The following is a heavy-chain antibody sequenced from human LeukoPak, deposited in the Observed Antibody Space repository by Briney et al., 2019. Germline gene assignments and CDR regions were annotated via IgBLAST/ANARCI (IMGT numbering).Heavy chain of an antibody. D-gene: IGHD3-3*01. Sequence: SETLSLTCTVSGGSTSSYYWSWIRQPPVKGLEWIGYIYYSGSTNYNPSLKSRVTISVDTSKNQFSLKLSSVTAADTAVYYCARGNFQQDYDFWSGYYEYYYYGMDVWGQGTTVTVSS. V-gene: IGHV4-59*01. CDR2: IYYSGST. J-gene: IGHJ6*02. CDR3: ARGNFQQDYDFWSGYYEYYYYGMDV. CDR1: GGSTSSYY.